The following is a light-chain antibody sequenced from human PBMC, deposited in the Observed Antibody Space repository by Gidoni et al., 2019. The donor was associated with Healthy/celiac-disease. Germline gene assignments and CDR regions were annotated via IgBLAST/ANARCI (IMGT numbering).Light chain of an antibody. CDR2: SAS. Sequence: DIQMTQSPSSLSASVGASVTITCRASPSISSYLNWYQQKPGKAPKLLIYSASSWQSGVPSRFSGSGSGTDFTLTISSLQPEDFATYYCQQSYSTPRTTFGQGTKLEIK. J-gene: IGKJ2*01. V-gene: IGKV1-39*01. CDR1: PSISSY. CDR3: QQSYSTPRTT.